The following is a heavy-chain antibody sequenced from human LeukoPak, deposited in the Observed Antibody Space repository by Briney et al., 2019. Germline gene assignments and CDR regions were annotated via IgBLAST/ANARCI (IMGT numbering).Heavy chain of an antibody. J-gene: IGHJ4*02. CDR3: ARAYYDSSGYYYQFDY. V-gene: IGHV4-59*01. CDR1: GGPISSYY. Sequence: TSETLSLTCTVSGGPISSYYWSWIRQPPGKGLEWIGYIYYSGSTNYNPSLKSRVTISVDRSKNQFSLKLSSVTAADTAVYYCARAYYDSSGYYYQFDYWGQGTLVTVSS. D-gene: IGHD3-22*01. CDR2: IYYSGST.